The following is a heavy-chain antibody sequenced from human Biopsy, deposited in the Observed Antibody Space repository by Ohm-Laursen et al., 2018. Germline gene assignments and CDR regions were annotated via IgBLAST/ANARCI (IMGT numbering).Heavy chain of an antibody. J-gene: IGHJ4*02. Sequence: SLRLSCAASGFPFSNACMTWVRQAPGKGPEWVGHIKSNTDGGTTDCAAPVKGRLTISRDDSKNTVYLQMNSLKTEDTGVYYCTTVASPLYYSSGNRGLVYWGQGTQVTVSS. D-gene: IGHD3-10*01. V-gene: IGHV3-15*01. CDR2: IKSNTDGGTT. CDR3: TTVASPLYYSSGNRGLVY. CDR1: GFPFSNAC.